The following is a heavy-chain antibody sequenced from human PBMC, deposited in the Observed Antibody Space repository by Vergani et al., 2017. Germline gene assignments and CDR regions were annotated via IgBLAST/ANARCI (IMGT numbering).Heavy chain of an antibody. Sequence: QVHLVESGGGVVQPGRSLRLSCVVSGFTSSYYGMHWVRQAPGKGVEWVAVISYDGTQKYYADSVKGRFTISRDNSKSTLYLQMNSLRTEDTAVYYCATKSCGTPGCQIEYFREWGQGTLVTVSS. J-gene: IGHJ1*01. CDR1: GFTSSYYG. CDR2: ISYDGTQK. D-gene: IGHD1-1*01. CDR3: ATKSCGTPGCQIEYFRE. V-gene: IGHV3-30*03.